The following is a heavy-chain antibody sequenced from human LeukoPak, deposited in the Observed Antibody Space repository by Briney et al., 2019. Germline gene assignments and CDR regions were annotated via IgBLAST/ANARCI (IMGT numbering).Heavy chain of an antibody. D-gene: IGHD2-2*01. CDR2: INPNSGGT. Sequence: ASVKVSCKASGYTFTGYYMHWVRQAPGQGLEWMGWINPNSGGTNYAQKFQGRVTMTRDTSISTAYMELSRLRSDDTAVYYCIRSSTRVYYYYGTDVWGQGTTVTVSS. J-gene: IGHJ6*02. CDR3: IRSSTRVYYYYGTDV. V-gene: IGHV1-2*02. CDR1: GYTFTGYY.